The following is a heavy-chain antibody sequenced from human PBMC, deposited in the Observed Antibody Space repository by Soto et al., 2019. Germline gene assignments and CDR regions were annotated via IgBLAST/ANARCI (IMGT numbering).Heavy chain of an antibody. CDR3: AKRVEGWGTYYKGPFDY. CDR1: GFTFSSYA. D-gene: IGHD3-10*01. J-gene: IGHJ4*02. CDR2: ISVSGGST. V-gene: IGHV3-23*01. Sequence: GGSLRLSCAASGFTFSSYAMTWVRQAPGKGLEWVSGISVSGGSTYYADSVKGRFTISRDNSKNTLYLQMNSLRAEDTAVYYCAKRVEGWGTYYKGPFDYWGQGTLVTVSS.